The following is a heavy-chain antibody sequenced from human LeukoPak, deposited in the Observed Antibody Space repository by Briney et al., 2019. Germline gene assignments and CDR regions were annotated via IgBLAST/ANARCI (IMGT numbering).Heavy chain of an antibody. V-gene: IGHV3-23*01. CDR3: AKDRQDVVVTAIRFDS. CDR1: GFTFSSYA. D-gene: IGHD2-21*02. CDR2: ISGSGAKT. J-gene: IGHJ4*02. Sequence: GGSLRLSCTASGFTFSSYAMTWVRQAPGKGLEWVSSISGSGAKTCYADSVKDRITISRDNSKNTLYLQMDSLRAGDTALYYCAKDRQDVVVTAIRFDSWGQGTLVTVSS.